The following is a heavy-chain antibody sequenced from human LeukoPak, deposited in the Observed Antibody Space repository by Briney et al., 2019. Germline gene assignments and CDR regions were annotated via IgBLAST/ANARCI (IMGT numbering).Heavy chain of an antibody. J-gene: IGHJ5*02. D-gene: IGHD6-19*01. CDR3: AKDKELPYSSTNWFDP. CDR2: ISYGGTNK. CDR1: GFTFSSYA. Sequence: PGGSLRLSCAASGFTFSSYAMVWVRQAPGQGLEWVAVISYGGTNKYYADSVTGRFTISRDNSKNTLYLQMNSLRAEDTAVYYCAKDKELPYSSTNWFDPWGQGTLVTVSS. V-gene: IGHV3-30-3*01.